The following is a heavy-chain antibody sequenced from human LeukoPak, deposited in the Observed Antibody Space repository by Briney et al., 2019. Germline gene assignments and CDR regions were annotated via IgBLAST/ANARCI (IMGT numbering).Heavy chain of an antibody. CDR3: ARHGYYYGSGSLWGNFDY. CDR1: GGSISSYY. CDR2: IYYSGGT. D-gene: IGHD3-10*01. J-gene: IGHJ4*02. V-gene: IGHV4-59*08. Sequence: SETLSLTCTVSGGSISSYYWSWIRQPPGKGLEWIGYIYYSGGTNYNPSLKSRVTISVDTSKNQFSLKLSSVTAADTAVYYCARHGYYYGSGSLWGNFDYWGQGTLVTVSS.